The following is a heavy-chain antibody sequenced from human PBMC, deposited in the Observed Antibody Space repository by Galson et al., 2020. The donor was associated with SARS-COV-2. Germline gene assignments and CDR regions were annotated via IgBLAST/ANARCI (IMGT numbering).Heavy chain of an antibody. CDR3: AKVYDVTMVVAAAFDY. J-gene: IGHJ4*02. V-gene: IGHV3-23*01. CDR1: GFTFSSYG. CDR2: LSGAGGNT. D-gene: IGHD3-22*01. Sequence: GESLKISCAASGFTFSSYGMNWVRQAPGKGLEWVAALSGAGGNTYYADSVKGRFTISRDNPKNTLYLQMNSLRAEDTALYYCAKVYDVTMVVAAAFDYWGQGTLLTVSS.